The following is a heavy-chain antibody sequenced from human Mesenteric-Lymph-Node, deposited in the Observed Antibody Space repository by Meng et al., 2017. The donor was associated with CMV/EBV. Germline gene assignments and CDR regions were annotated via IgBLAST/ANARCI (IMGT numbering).Heavy chain of an antibody. J-gene: IGHJ4*02. V-gene: IGHV4-34*01. CDR2: INHRGTT. Sequence: LTCAVYGGSFSGYYWSWIRQPPVKGLEWLAEINHRGTTNYNPSLKSRVTVSVDTSKSQFSLNLSSVTAADTAVYYCARTARFGNYFDYWGQGTLVTVSS. CDR1: GGSFSGYY. D-gene: IGHD3-16*01. CDR3: ARTARFGNYFDY.